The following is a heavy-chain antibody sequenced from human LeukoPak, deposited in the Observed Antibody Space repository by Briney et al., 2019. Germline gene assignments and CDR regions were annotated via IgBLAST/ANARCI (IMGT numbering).Heavy chain of an antibody. CDR1: EFTFSIYA. J-gene: IGHJ4*02. CDR3: AKHQRGGYDSPSHY. Sequence: GGSLRLSCSASEFTFSIYAMNWVRQAPGKGLEWVSSIGGSGGSTYYADSVKGRFTISRDTSKNTLYLQMNSLRAEDTAIYYCAKHQRGGYDSPSHYWGQGTLVTVSS. V-gene: IGHV3-23*01. D-gene: IGHD5-12*01. CDR2: IGGSGGST.